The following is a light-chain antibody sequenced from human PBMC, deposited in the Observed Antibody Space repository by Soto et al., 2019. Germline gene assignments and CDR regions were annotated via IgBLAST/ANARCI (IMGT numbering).Light chain of an antibody. CDR2: GAS. CDR1: QSVSSSY. Sequence: EIVLTQSPGTLSLSPGERATLSCRASQSVSSSYLAWYQQKPGQAPRLLIYGASSRATGIPDRFSGSGSGTNFNRTISTLEPEEFAVYYFREYGSSPPTFGQGKKVELK. V-gene: IGKV3-20*01. J-gene: IGKJ1*01. CDR3: REYGSSPPT.